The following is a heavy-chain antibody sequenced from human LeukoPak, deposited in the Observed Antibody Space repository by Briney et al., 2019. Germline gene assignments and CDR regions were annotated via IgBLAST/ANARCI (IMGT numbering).Heavy chain of an antibody. CDR2: IYHSGST. D-gene: IGHD6-19*01. CDR3: AGRVATVAGTAN. Sequence: SGTLSLTCAVSGGSISSSTSWSWVRQPPGEGLEWIGEIYHSGSTNYNPSLKSRVTVSLDKSKNQFSLKLSPETAADTALYYCAGRVATVAGTANWGQGTLVTASS. J-gene: IGHJ4*02. V-gene: IGHV4-4*02. CDR1: GGSISSSTS.